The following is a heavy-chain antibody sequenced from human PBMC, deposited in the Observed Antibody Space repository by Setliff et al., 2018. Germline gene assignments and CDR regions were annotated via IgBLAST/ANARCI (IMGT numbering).Heavy chain of an antibody. Sequence: PSETLSLTCTVSGGSISSGGYYWSWIRQHPGKGLEWIGYIYSSGSTYYHPSLKSRVTIAVDTSKNQFSLKLSSVTAADTAVYYCARARAYSSSFYYYYYMDVWGKGTTVTVSS. V-gene: IGHV4-31*03. CDR2: IYSSGST. CDR3: ARARAYSSSFYYYYYMDV. CDR1: GGSISSGGYY. J-gene: IGHJ6*03. D-gene: IGHD6-6*01.